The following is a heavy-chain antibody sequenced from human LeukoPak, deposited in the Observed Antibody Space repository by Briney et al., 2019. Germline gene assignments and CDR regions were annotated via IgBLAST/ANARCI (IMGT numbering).Heavy chain of an antibody. CDR3: ASSGYYYVHFDY. V-gene: IGHV4-4*07. CDR2: IYYTGNT. J-gene: IGHJ4*02. Sequence: SETLSLTCSVSGGSTSDYYWNWIRQPAGQGLEWLGRIYYTGNTAYNPSLGSRLTMSLDTAKNQFSLKLSSVTAADTAVYYCASSGYYYVHFDYWGQGTLVTVSS. D-gene: IGHD3-22*01. CDR1: GGSTSDYY.